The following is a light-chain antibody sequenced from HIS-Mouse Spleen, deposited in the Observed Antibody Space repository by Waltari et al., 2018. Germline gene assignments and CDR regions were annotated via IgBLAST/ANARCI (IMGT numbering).Light chain of an antibody. Sequence: QSALTQPASVSGSPGQSITISCTVTSSDVGGYNYVSWYQQHPGKAPKIMTYEVSTRPSGFSNRFSGSKSGTTAARTISGLQAEDEADYYCSSYTSSSTLVFGGGTKLTVL. CDR3: SSYTSSSTLV. CDR2: EVS. J-gene: IGLJ2*01. V-gene: IGLV2-14*01. CDR1: SSDVGGYNY.